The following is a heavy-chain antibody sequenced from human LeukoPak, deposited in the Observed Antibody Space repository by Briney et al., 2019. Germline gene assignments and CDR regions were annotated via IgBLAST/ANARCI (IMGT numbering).Heavy chain of an antibody. Sequence: ASVKVSCKASGYTFIGYQMHWARQAPGQGLEWMGRINPNTGGTNYAQQFEGRVTMTRDTSISTAYMELSSLTSDDTAVYYCARDFHGNYEGWFDPWGQGTLVTVSS. V-gene: IGHV1-2*02. CDR3: ARDFHGNYEGWFDP. D-gene: IGHD4-17*01. CDR2: INPNTGGT. J-gene: IGHJ5*02. CDR1: GYTFIGYQ.